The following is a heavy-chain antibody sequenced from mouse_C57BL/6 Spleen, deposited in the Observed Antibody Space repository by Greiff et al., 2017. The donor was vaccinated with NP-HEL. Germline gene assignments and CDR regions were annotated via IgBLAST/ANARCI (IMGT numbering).Heavy chain of an antibody. CDR1: GFTFTDYY. CDR2: IRNKANGYTT. CDR3: ARSTMVTHYAMDY. D-gene: IGHD2-2*01. J-gene: IGHJ4*01. V-gene: IGHV7-3*01. Sequence: EVKLVESGGGLVQPGGSLSLSCAASGFTFTDYYMSWVRQPPGKALEWLGFIRNKANGYTTEYSASVKGRFTISRDNSQSILYLQMNALSAEDSATYYCARSTMVTHYAMDYWGQGTSVTVSS.